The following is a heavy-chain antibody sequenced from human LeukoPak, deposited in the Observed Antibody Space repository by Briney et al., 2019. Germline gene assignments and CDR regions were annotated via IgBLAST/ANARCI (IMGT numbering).Heavy chain of an antibody. CDR2: TYYRSKLYN. CDR1: GDSVSSNSAA. CDR3: ARDLQNCSSTSCYSSDAFDI. Sequence: SQTLSLTCAISGDSVSSNSAAWNWIRQSPSRGLEWLGRTYYRSKLYNDYAVSVKSRITINPDTSKNQFSLQLNSVPPDDTAVYYCARDLQNCSSTSCYSSDAFDIWGQGTMVTVSS. D-gene: IGHD2-2*01. V-gene: IGHV6-1*01. J-gene: IGHJ3*02.